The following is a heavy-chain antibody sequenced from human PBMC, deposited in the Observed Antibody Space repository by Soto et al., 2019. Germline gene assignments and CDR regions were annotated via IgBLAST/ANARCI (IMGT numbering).Heavy chain of an antibody. J-gene: IGHJ6*02. Sequence: ETLSLTCAVYGGSFSGYYWSWIRQPPGKGLEWIGEINHSGSTNYNPSLKSRVTISVDTSKNQFSLKLSSVTAADTAVYYCARGRRQWLVLGASRYYYYGMDVWGQGTTVTVSS. CDR3: ARGRRQWLVLGASRYYYYGMDV. D-gene: IGHD6-19*01. V-gene: IGHV4-34*01. CDR1: GGSFSGYY. CDR2: INHSGST.